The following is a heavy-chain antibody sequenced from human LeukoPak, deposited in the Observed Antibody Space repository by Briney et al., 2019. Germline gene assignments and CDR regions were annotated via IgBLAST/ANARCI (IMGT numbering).Heavy chain of an antibody. D-gene: IGHD3-22*01. V-gene: IGHV4-59*01. CDR1: GGSISSYY. CDR3: ARGGSSGYYYFMPLDY. J-gene: IGHJ4*02. CDR2: IYYSGGT. Sequence: SETLSLTCTVSGGSISSYYWSWLRQPPGKGLEWIGYIYYSGGTNYNPSLKSRVTISVDTSKNQFSLKLSSVTAADTAVYYCARGGSSGYYYFMPLDYWGQGTLVTVSS.